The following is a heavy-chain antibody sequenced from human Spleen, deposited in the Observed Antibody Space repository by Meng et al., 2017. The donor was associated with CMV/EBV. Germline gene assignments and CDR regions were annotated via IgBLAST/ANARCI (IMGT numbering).Heavy chain of an antibody. J-gene: IGHJ6*02. Sequence: GESLKISCAASGFTFSSYWMSWVRQAPGKGLEWVANIKQDGSEKYYVDSVKGRFTISRDNAKNSLYLQMNSLRAEDTAVYYCARVLAAAGSGGMDVWGQGTTVTVSS. D-gene: IGHD6-13*01. CDR3: ARVLAAAGSGGMDV. CDR2: IKQDGSEK. V-gene: IGHV3-7*04. CDR1: GFTFSSYW.